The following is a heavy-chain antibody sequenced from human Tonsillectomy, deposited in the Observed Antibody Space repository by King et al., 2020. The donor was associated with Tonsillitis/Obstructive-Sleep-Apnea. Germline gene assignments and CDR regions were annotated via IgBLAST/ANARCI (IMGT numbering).Heavy chain of an antibody. CDR1: GYTFTGYY. D-gene: IGHD2-21*01. J-gene: IGHJ4*02. CDR2: INPNSGGT. V-gene: IGHV1-2*02. CDR3: ARDAPGPLVWFSPPHFDY. Sequence: VQLVESGAEVKKPGASVKVSCKASGYTFTGYYIHWVRQAPGQGLEWMGWINPNSGGTNYAQKFQGRVTMTRDTSISTAYMELSRLRSDDTAVYYCARDAPGPLVWFSPPHFDYWGQGTQVTVSS.